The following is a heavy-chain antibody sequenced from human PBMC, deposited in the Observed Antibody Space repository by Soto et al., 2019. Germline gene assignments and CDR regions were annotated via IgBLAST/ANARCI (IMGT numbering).Heavy chain of an antibody. CDR2: ITAYNGNT. Sequence: ASVKVSSKASGYTFTSYGISWVRQAPGQGLEWMGWITAYNGNTNYAQKLQGRVTMSTDASTSTAYMELRSMRSDDTAWYYCARHFDFWRGYNTVQMSYDSMDVWGKGTTVTV. V-gene: IGHV1-18*01. J-gene: IGHJ6*03. D-gene: IGHD3-3*01. CDR3: ARHFDFWRGYNTVQMSYDSMDV. CDR1: GYTFTSYG.